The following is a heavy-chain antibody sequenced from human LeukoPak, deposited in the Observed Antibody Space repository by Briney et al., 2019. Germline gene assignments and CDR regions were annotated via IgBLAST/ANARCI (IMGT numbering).Heavy chain of an antibody. CDR3: AKDLEVGVPAAIWDY. CDR1: GFTFSSYA. V-gene: IGHV3-23*01. D-gene: IGHD2-2*01. Sequence: GGSLRLSCAASGFTFSSYAMSWVRQAPGKGLEWVSAISGSGGSTYYADSVKGRFTISRDNSKNTLYLQMNSLRAEDTAVYCCAKDLEVGVPAAIWDYWGQGTLVTVSS. J-gene: IGHJ4*02. CDR2: ISGSGGST.